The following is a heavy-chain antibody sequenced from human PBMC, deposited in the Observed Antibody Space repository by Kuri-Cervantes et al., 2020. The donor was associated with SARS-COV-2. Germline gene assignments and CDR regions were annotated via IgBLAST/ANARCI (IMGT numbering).Heavy chain of an antibody. J-gene: IGHJ3*02. V-gene: IGHV3-52*01. CDR1: GFTFSSSW. Sequence: GGSLRLSCAASGFTFSSSWMHWVCQAPEKGLEWVADIKCDGSEKYYVDSVKGRLTISRDNAKNSLFLQMNSLRAEDMAMYYCAKERGYGYGFDIWGQGTMVTVSS. CDR3: AKERGYGYGFDI. D-gene: IGHD3-10*01. CDR2: IKCDGSEK.